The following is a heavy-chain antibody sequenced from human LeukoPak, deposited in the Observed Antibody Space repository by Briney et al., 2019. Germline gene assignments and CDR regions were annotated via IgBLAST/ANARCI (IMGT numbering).Heavy chain of an antibody. Sequence: SETLSLTCTVSGGTISSSSYNWGCIRQPPGKGLEWIGSIHHSGSTYYNSALKSRVTKSVDTSKNQFSLKRSSMTAADTAVNYCARARSEAQGGAFDIWGQGTMVTVSS. CDR3: ARARSEAQGGAFDI. CDR1: GGTISSSSYN. J-gene: IGHJ3*02. CDR2: IHHSGST. V-gene: IGHV4-39*07. D-gene: IGHD3-3*01.